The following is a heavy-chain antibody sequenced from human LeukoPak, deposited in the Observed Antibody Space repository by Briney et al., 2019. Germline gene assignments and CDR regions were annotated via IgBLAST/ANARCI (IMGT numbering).Heavy chain of an antibody. Sequence: GGSLRLSCAASGFTFSSYAMRWLRQAPGKGLEWVSAISGSGGSTYYADSVKGRFTISRDNSKNTLYLQMNSLKTEDTAVYYCTTRYCTNGVCPVWGKGTTVTVSS. CDR2: ISGSGGST. CDR3: TTRYCTNGVCPV. V-gene: IGHV3-23*01. D-gene: IGHD2-8*01. J-gene: IGHJ6*04. CDR1: GFTFSSYA.